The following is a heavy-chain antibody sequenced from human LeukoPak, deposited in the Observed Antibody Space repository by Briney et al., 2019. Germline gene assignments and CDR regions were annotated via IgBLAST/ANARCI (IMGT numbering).Heavy chain of an antibody. CDR2: VSVYHGTT. J-gene: IGHJ3*02. Sequence: ASVKVSCKASGYTFLNFGINWVRQAPGQGLEWMGWVSVYHGTTNYARKVQGRVTMTTDTSTNTAYLELRSLRSDDTAVYYCARVTSLTTLTAFDIWGQGTMVTVSS. V-gene: IGHV1-18*01. CDR1: GYTFLNFG. CDR3: ARVTSLTTLTAFDI. D-gene: IGHD4-11*01.